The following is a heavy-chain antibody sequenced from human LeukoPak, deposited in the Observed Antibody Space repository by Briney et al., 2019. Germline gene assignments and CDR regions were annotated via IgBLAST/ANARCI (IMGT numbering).Heavy chain of an antibody. CDR3: ARVGGKTTINNAAFEI. CDR1: GDSINSDY. D-gene: IGHD4-4*01. Sequence: SETLSLTCTVSGDSINSDYWNWLRQPPGKGLEWIGYIYHTGSTNYDPSLRSRVTISVDTSKKHFSLKLTSVTAADTAIYYCARVGGKTTINNAAFEIWGQGTMVTVSS. CDR2: IYHTGST. V-gene: IGHV4-59*01. J-gene: IGHJ3*02.